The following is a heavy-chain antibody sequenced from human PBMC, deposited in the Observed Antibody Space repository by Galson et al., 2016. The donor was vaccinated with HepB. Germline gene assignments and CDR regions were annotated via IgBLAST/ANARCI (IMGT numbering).Heavy chain of an antibody. Sequence: SVKVSCKVSGGTFYSYTINWVRQAPGQGLEWMGGIRPISGTADYAQRFQGRVTITADDSTTTTHMELSRLRYEDTAVYYCARVPSSVATPYRGFWGQGTLVSVSS. D-gene: IGHD5-12*01. V-gene: IGHV1-69*13. CDR3: ARVPSSVATPYRGF. CDR2: IRPISGTA. CDR1: GGTFYSYT. J-gene: IGHJ4*02.